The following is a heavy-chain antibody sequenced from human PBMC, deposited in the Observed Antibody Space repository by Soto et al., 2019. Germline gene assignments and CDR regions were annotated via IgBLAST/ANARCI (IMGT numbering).Heavy chain of an antibody. CDR3: STSVYCSTTGCYYYYGLDV. Sequence: QVQLVQSGAAVKKPGSSVKLSCKVSGGTFSSQSINWVRQDPGQGPEWMGGIIPIFGTENYAQKFQGRVTITADEATSTAYMELSSLTSADTALYVCSTSVYCSTTGCYYYYGLDVWCQGATVIGSS. CDR2: IIPIFGTE. V-gene: IGHV1-69*01. J-gene: IGHJ6*02. CDR1: GGTFSSQS. D-gene: IGHD2-2*01.